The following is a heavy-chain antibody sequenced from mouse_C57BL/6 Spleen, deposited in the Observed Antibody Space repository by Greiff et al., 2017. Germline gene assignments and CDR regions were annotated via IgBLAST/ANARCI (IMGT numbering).Heavy chain of an antibody. CDR3: ARGWDRGYAMDY. V-gene: IGHV1-54*01. CDR2: INPGSGGT. D-gene: IGHD4-1*01. CDR1: GYAFTNYL. Sequence: VKLQQSGAELVRPGTSVKVSCKASGYAFTNYLIEWVKQRPGQGLEWIGVINPGSGGTNYNEKFKGKATLTADKSSSTAYMQLSSLTSEDSAVYFCARGWDRGYAMDYWGQGTSVTVSS. J-gene: IGHJ4*01.